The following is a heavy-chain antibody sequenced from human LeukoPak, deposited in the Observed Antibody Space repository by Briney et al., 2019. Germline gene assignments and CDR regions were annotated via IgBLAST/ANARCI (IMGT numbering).Heavy chain of an antibody. CDR3: ARHKGDASYTFDY. J-gene: IGHJ4*02. D-gene: IGHD1-26*01. Sequence: SETLSLTCTVCGGSISSYYWSWIRQPPGKGLEWIGYIHISGSTNHNPSLKSRVTISIDTSKNQFSLKLSSVTAADTAVYYCARHKGDASYTFDYWGQGTLVTVSS. CDR1: GGSISSYY. V-gene: IGHV4-4*09. CDR2: IHISGST.